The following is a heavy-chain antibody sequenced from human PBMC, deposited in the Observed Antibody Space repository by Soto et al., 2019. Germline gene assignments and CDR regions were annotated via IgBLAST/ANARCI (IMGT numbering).Heavy chain of an antibody. D-gene: IGHD2-8*01. CDR1: GYTFTSYG. Sequence: QVQLVQSGAEVKKPGASVKVSCKASGYTFTSYGISWVRQAPGQGLEWMGWISAYNGNTNNAQNLQGRVTVITDTSTSTSYMALRSLRSDDTAVYYCARGYCTNGVCMKEAFDIWGHGTMVTVSS. J-gene: IGHJ3*02. CDR2: ISAYNGNT. V-gene: IGHV1-18*01. CDR3: ARGYCTNGVCMKEAFDI.